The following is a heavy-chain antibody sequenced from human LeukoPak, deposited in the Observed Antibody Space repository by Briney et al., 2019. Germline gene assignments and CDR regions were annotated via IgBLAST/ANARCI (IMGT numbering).Heavy chain of an antibody. D-gene: IGHD2-21*01. CDR3: AKKIFQGWGFYFDY. Sequence: GRSLRLSCAASGFTFSSYAMSWVRQAPGKGLEWVSAISDSGSATYYADSVKGRFTISRDNSKNTLHLQMNSLRAEDTAIYYCAKKIFQGWGFYFDYWGQGTLVTVSS. J-gene: IGHJ4*02. V-gene: IGHV3-23*01. CDR1: GFTFSSYA. CDR2: ISDSGSAT.